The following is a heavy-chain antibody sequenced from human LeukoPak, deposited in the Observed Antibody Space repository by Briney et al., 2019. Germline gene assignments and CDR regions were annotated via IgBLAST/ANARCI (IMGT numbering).Heavy chain of an antibody. CDR3: ASSLGYCSGGYCYGLRWDLDY. V-gene: IGHV3-30-3*01. Sequence: GRSLRLSCAASGFTFSSYTMHWVRQAPGKGLEWVAVISSDGTNKYYADSVQGRFTISRDNSKNTVYLQMNRLRAEDTAVYYCASSLGYCSGGYCYGLRWDLDYWGQGTLVTVSS. CDR1: GFTFSSYT. CDR2: ISSDGTNK. J-gene: IGHJ4*02. D-gene: IGHD2-15*01.